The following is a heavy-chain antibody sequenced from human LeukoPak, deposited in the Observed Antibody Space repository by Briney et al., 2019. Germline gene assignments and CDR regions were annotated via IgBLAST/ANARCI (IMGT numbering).Heavy chain of an antibody. D-gene: IGHD3-10*01. V-gene: IGHV3-64*01. J-gene: IGHJ3*02. CDR1: GFTFSSYG. CDR3: AREETYYAFDI. Sequence: PGGSLRLSCAASGFTFSSYGLHWVRQAPGKGLEFVSSISSNGGSTYYANSVEGRFTISRDNSKNTLYLQMGSLRAEDMAVYYCAREETYYAFDIWGQGTMVTVSS. CDR2: ISSNGGST.